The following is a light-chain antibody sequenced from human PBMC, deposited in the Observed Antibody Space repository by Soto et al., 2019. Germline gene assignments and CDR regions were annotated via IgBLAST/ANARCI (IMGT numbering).Light chain of an antibody. Sequence: DIQMTQSPSSLSASVGDRVTITCQASQDISNYLNWYKQKPGKAPKLLIYQAFNVRTGVPPRFSGSISGTDFTLPINSLQPEDIAIYYCQQFKNLYTFGQGTKLEIK. CDR1: QDISNY. V-gene: IGKV1-33*01. CDR2: QAF. J-gene: IGKJ2*01. CDR3: QQFKNLYT.